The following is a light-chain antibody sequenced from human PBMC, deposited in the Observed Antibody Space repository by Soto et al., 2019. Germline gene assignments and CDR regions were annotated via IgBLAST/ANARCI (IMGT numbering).Light chain of an antibody. CDR2: EGS. CDR1: NSDIGGFNL. J-gene: IGLJ1*01. Sequence: QSALTQPASVSGSPGQSITISCTGTNSDIGGFNLVSWYQHHPGKAPQLIIYEGSQRPSGISNRFSGSKSGNTASLTISGLQAEDEADYYCCLYTGGSSSPFVFGTGTKLTVL. V-gene: IGLV2-23*01. CDR3: CLYTGGSSSPFV.